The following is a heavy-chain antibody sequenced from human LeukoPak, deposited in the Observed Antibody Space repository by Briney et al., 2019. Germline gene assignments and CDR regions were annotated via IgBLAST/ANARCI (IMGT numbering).Heavy chain of an antibody. V-gene: IGHV3-74*01. Sequence: PGGSLRLSCAASGFTFSNSRMHWVRQAPGKGLVWVSHIKTDGSGTDYADSVKGRFTISRDNAKNTLYLEMNSLRAEDTAMYYCVRGLGDNWGQGTLATVSS. CDR3: VRGLGDN. CDR2: IKTDGSGT. CDR1: GFTFSNSR. D-gene: IGHD3-16*01. J-gene: IGHJ4*02.